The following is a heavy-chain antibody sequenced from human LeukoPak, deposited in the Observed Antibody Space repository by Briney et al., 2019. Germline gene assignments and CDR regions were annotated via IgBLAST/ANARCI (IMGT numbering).Heavy chain of an antibody. CDR2: IYHSGST. CDR3: ARGSIVGATLDY. V-gene: IGHV4-30-2*01. Sequence: WIGYIYHSGSTYYNPSLKSRVTISVDRSKNQFSLKLSSVTAADTAVYYCARGSIVGATLDYWGQGTLVTVSS. J-gene: IGHJ4*02. D-gene: IGHD1-26*01.